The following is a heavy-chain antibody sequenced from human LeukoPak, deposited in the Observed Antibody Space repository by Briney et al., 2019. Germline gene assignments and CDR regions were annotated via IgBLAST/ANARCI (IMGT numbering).Heavy chain of an antibody. J-gene: IGHJ4*02. CDR1: GYTLTSYG. CDR2: ISAYNGNT. CDR3: ARDFLPMVVTPALFDY. Sequence: SVKVSCKASGYTLTSYGIIWVRQAPGPGLEWMGWISAYNGNTHYAQKLQGRVTMTTDTSTSTAYMELRSLRSDDTAVYYCARDFLPMVVTPALFDYWGQGTLVTVSS. D-gene: IGHD4-23*01. V-gene: IGHV1-18*01.